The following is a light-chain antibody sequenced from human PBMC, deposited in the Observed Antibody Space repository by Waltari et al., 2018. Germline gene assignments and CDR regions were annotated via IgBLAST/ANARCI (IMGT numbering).Light chain of an antibody. V-gene: IGKV3-11*01. CDR3: QQRGKWPCT. CDR1: QSVSSY. Sequence: EIVLTQSPATLSLSPGERATLSCRASQSVSSYLAWYQQKPGQAPRLLIYDASNRATCIPARFSGSGSGTDFTLTISSLEPEDFAVYYCQQRGKWPCTFGGGTKVEIK. J-gene: IGKJ4*01. CDR2: DAS.